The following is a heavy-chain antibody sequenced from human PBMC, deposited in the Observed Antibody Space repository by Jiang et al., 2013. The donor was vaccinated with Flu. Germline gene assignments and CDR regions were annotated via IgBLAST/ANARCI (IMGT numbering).Heavy chain of an antibody. D-gene: IGHD3-10*01. CDR3: ARVNGYGDLVGYEWYGIDV. J-gene: IGHJ6*02. Sequence: VQLVESGPRLVKPSETLSLTCNVSEDSISLYYWTWIRQPPGKGLEWIAYIYNSGTTTYNPSLKSRVTISVDTSKNLLSLKLTSVTAADTALYYCARVNGYGDLVGYEWYGIDVWGQGTTVTVS. CDR2: IYNSGTT. V-gene: IGHV4-59*13. CDR1: EDSISLYY.